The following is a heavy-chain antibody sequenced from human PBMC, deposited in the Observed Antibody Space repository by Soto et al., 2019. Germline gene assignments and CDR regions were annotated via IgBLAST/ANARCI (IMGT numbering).Heavy chain of an antibody. D-gene: IGHD6-19*01. Sequence: QVQLVESGGGVVQPGRSLRLSCAASGFTFSSYGMHWVRQAPGKGLEWVAVISYDGSNTYYADSVKGRFTISRDNSQNTLYLQRNRLRAEDTAVYYCAKDGNVYSSGWYAPSLDYWGQGTLVTVSS. J-gene: IGHJ4*02. V-gene: IGHV3-30*18. CDR3: AKDGNVYSSGWYAPSLDY. CDR1: GFTFSSYG. CDR2: ISYDGSNT.